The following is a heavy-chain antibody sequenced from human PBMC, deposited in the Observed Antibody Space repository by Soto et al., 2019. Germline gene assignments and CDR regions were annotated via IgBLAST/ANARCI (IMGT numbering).Heavy chain of an antibody. Sequence: GGSLRLSCAASGFTFSRYAMHWVRQAPGKGLEYVSAISSNGGSTYYANSVKGRFTTSRDNFKNTLYLQMGSLRAEDMAVYYCVRGPGYYFDYWGQGTLVTVSS. CDR1: GFTFSRYA. D-gene: IGHD2-15*01. V-gene: IGHV3-64*01. CDR3: VRGPGYYFDY. CDR2: ISSNGGST. J-gene: IGHJ4*02.